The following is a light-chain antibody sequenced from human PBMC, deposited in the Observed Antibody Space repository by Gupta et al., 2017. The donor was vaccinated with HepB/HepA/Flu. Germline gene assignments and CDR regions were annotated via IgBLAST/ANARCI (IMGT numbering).Light chain of an antibody. V-gene: IGLV1-40*01. J-gene: IGLJ3*02. CDR2: TND. CDR1: SSNIGAGYG. Sequence: QSVLTQPPSVSGAPGQRVTISCTGSSSNIGAGYGVHWYQKLPGTAPRLLIYTNDNRPSGDPDRFSASKSGTSASLAITGLQAEDEADYYCQSFDSGLTGPLFGGGTKLTVL. CDR3: QSFDSGLTGPL.